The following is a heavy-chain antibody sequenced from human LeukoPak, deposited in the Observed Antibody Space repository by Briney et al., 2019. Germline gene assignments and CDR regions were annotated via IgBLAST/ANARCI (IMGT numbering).Heavy chain of an antibody. Sequence: GGSLRLSCTASGFTFSSYGMHWVRQAPGKGLEWVAFIRYDGSNKYYADSVKGRFTISRDNSKNTLYLQMNSLRAEDTAVYYCAKDTPIVGATNGDFYWGQGTLVTVSS. CDR3: AKDTPIVGATNGDFY. CDR1: GFTFSSYG. D-gene: IGHD1-26*01. V-gene: IGHV3-30*02. CDR2: IRYDGSNK. J-gene: IGHJ4*02.